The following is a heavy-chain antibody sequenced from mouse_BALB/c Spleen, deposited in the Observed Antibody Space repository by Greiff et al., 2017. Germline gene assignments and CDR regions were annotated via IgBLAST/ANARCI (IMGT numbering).Heavy chain of an antibody. Sequence: VQLKESGGGLVQPGGSRKLSCAASGFTFSSFGMHWVRQAPEKGLEWVAYISSGSSTIYYADTVKGRFTISRDNPKNTLFLQMTSLRSEDTAMYYCARWGNYQYYAMDYWGQGTSVTVSS. J-gene: IGHJ4*01. V-gene: IGHV5-17*02. CDR2: ISSGSSTI. CDR3: ARWGNYQYYAMDY. D-gene: IGHD2-1*01. CDR1: GFTFSSFG.